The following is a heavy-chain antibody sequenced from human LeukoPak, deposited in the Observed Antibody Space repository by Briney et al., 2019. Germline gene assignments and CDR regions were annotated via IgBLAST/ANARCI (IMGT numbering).Heavy chain of an antibody. Sequence: SETLSLACGLSGGSISTYYWSWIRQPPGKGLEWIGYIHYSGNTNSNPSLKSRVTISVDTSKNQFSLKLTSVTAADTAVYYCARADPWPSYFDYWGQGTLVTVSS. CDR1: GGSISTYY. CDR3: ARADPWPSYFDY. CDR2: IHYSGNT. V-gene: IGHV4-59*01. J-gene: IGHJ4*02. D-gene: IGHD5-12*01.